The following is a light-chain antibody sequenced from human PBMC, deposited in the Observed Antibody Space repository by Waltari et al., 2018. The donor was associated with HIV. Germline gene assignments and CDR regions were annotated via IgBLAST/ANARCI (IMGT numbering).Light chain of an antibody. CDR2: GAS. Sequence: EVVLTQSPAILPVFQGERVTVSCRARQSVNSQLAWYQQKVGQAPRLLIHGASSRASGIPARFSGSGSGTDFSLTISSLKSEDFAIYYCQQYDNWPYTFGQGTKLDI. CDR3: QQYDNWPYT. J-gene: IGKJ2*01. V-gene: IGKV3-15*01. CDR1: QSVNSQ.